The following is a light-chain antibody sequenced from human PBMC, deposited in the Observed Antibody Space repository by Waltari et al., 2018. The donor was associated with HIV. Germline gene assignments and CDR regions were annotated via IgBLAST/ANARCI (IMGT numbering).Light chain of an antibody. V-gene: IGLV2-11*01. Sequence: QSALTQPRSVSGSPGQSVTISCTGTSSDIGYFDYVSWYQQFPGKAPKVIIYEGNQRPSGVPDRFTGSKSGITASLTISGLQGEDEADYYCCSYAGAYTYVFGTGTKVTVL. J-gene: IGLJ1*01. CDR1: SSDIGYFDY. CDR2: EGN. CDR3: CSYAGAYTYV.